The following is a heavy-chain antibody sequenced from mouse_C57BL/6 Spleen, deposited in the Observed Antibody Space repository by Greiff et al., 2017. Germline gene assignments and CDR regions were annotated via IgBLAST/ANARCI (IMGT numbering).Heavy chain of an antibody. Sequence: EVKLVESGEGLVKPGGSLKLSCAASGFTFSSYAMSWVRQTPEKRLEWVAYISSGGDYIYYADTVKGRFTISRDNARNTLYLQMSSLKSEDTAMYYGTRDPGDYDDYAMDYWGQGTSVTVSS. CDR1: GFTFSSYA. J-gene: IGHJ4*01. D-gene: IGHD2-4*01. V-gene: IGHV5-9-1*02. CDR3: TRDPGDYDDYAMDY. CDR2: ISSGGDYI.